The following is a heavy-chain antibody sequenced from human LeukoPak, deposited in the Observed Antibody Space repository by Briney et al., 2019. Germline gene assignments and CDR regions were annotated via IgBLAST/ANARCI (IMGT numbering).Heavy chain of an antibody. V-gene: IGHV4-4*07. CDR1: GGSISSYY. CDR2: IYTSGST. J-gene: IGHJ3*02. CDR3: ARGDIAVAPSGAFGI. D-gene: IGHD6-19*01. Sequence: SETLSLTCTVSGGSISSYYWSWIRQPAGKGLEWIGRIYTSGSTNYNPSLKSRVTMSVDTSKNQFSLKLSSVTAPDTAFYYCARGDIAVAPSGAFGIWGQGIMVTVSS.